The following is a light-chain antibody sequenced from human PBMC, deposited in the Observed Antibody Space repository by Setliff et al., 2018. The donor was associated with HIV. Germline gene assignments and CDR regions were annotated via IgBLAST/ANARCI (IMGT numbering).Light chain of an antibody. CDR1: RSNIGAGYD. CDR3: QSYDSSLSGYV. CDR2: GNS. V-gene: IGLV1-40*01. J-gene: IGLJ1*01. Sequence: QSVLTQPPSVSGAPGQRVTISCTGSRSNIGAGYDVQWYQQLPGTAPKLVMSGNSNRPSGVPDRFSDSKSGTSASLAISGLQAEDEADYYCQSYDSSLSGYVFGTGTKVTVL.